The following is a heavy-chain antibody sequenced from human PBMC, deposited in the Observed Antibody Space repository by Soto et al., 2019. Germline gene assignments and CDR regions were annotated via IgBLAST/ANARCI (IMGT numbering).Heavy chain of an antibody. CDR3: ARDLEYCSSTSCYTGPIDY. V-gene: IGHV3-21*01. J-gene: IGHJ4*02. CDR2: ISSSSSYI. Sequence: GGSLRLSCAASGFTFSSYSMNWVRQAPGKGLEWVSSISSSSSYIYYADSVKGRFTISRDNAKNSLYLQMNSLRAEDTAVYYCARDLEYCSSTSCYTGPIDYWGQGTLVTVSS. CDR1: GFTFSSYS. D-gene: IGHD2-2*02.